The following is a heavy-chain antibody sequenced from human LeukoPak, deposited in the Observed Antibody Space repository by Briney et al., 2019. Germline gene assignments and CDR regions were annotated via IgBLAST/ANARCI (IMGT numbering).Heavy chain of an antibody. D-gene: IGHD3-16*01. CDR2: VFYSGST. CDR1: GGSITSPL. V-gene: IGHV4-59*11. J-gene: IGHJ6*03. CDR3: ARDYLGSYYYMDV. Sequence: SQTLSLTCTVSGGSITSPLWRCIRQPAGKGLEWIGYVFYSGSTNYTPSLKRRVTISVETSKNQFSLKLSTLTAADTAVYYCARDYLGSYYYMDVWGKGTTVTVSS.